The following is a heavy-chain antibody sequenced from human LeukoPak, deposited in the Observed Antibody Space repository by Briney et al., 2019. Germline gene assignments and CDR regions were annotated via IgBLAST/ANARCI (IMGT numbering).Heavy chain of an antibody. CDR3: ARVSGYCSDGVCRFDY. D-gene: IGHD2-8*01. CDR1: GGSISAYY. J-gene: IGHJ4*02. CDR2: INHSGST. V-gene: IGHV4-34*01. Sequence: PSETLSLTCAAYGGSISAYYWSWIRQPPGRGLEWIGEINHSGSTNYNPSLKSRLTILVDTSKNQFSLKLSSVTAADTAVYYCARVSGYCSDGVCRFDYWGRGALVTVSS.